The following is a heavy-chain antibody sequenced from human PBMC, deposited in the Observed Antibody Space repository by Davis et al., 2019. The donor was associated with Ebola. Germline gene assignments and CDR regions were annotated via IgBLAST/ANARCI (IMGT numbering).Heavy chain of an antibody. J-gene: IGHJ6*02. CDR3: ASGGITMIHNHSMDV. CDR1: GSTSGAYD. D-gene: IGHD3-22*01. Sequence: AGSLRLTCAASGSTSGAYDLSRIRRAPGTGREWVAYFSSSRSYTTYADAVTGRLTISRDNAKNSLYLQMNSLRAEGTDVYYCASGGITMIHNHSMDVWGQGTTVTVSS. CDR2: FSSSRSYT. V-gene: IGHV3-11*06.